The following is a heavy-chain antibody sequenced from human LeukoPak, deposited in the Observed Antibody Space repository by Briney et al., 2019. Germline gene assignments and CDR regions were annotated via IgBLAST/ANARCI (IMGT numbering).Heavy chain of an antibody. CDR2: IKEDGSEK. Sequence: GGSLRLSCVGSGFTFSSYWINWVGQAPGKGLEWVTNIKEDGSEKYYVDSVKGRFTISRDNAKNTLYLQMNSLRAEDTAVYYCAKDRIAARPPPQYFDYWGQGTLVTVSS. D-gene: IGHD6-6*01. J-gene: IGHJ4*02. CDR3: AKDRIAARPPPQYFDY. CDR1: GFTFSSYW. V-gene: IGHV3-7*03.